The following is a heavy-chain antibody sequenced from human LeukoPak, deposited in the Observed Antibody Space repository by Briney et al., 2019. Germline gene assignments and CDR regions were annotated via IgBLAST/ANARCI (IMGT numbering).Heavy chain of an antibody. V-gene: IGHV4-34*01. J-gene: IGHJ4*02. CDR1: GGSFSGYY. Sequence: PSETLSLTCAVYGGSFSGYYWSWIRQPPGKGLEWIGSISHSGSTYYNPSLKSRVSISVDTSKNQFSLRLSSVTAADTAVYYCARVLLVGAILDDFDYWGQGTLVTVSS. CDR2: ISHSGST. CDR3: ARVLLVGAILDDFDY. D-gene: IGHD1-26*01.